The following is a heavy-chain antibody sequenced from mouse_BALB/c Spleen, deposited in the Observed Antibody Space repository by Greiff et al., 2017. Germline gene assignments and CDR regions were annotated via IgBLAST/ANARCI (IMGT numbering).Heavy chain of an antibody. V-gene: IGHV3-6*02. CDR3: AREDYDRGYY. Sequence: EVHLVESGPGLVKPSQSLSLTCSVTGYSITSGYYWNWIRQFPGNKLEWMGYISYDGSNNYNPSLNNRISITRDTSKNQFFLKLNSVTTEDTATYYCAREDYDRGYYWGQGTTLTVSS. CDR2: ISYDGSN. CDR1: GYSITSGYY. D-gene: IGHD2-4*01. J-gene: IGHJ2*01.